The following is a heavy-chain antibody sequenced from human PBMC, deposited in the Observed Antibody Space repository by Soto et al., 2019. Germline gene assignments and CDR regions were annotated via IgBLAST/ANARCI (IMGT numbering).Heavy chain of an antibody. CDR2: IWYDGTNK. CDR1: AFTFSSYG. V-gene: IGHV3-33*01. CDR3: ARGKSGLGAPGSPYQYYYHGMDV. Sequence: QLQLVESGGGVVQPGRSLRLSCAASAFTFSSYGMFWVRQAPGKGLEWVAVIWYDGTNKYYADSVKGRFTISRDNSKNTLYLQMNSLSAEDTAVYYCARGKSGLGAPGSPYQYYYHGMDVWGQGTTVTVS. D-gene: IGHD1-26*01. J-gene: IGHJ6*02.